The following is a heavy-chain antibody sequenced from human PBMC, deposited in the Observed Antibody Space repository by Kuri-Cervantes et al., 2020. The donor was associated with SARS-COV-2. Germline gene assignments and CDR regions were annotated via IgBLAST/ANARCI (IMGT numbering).Heavy chain of an antibody. Sequence: GGSLRLSCAASGFTFNNYAMHWVRQTPGEGLEWVAITSYDGSTKYYAGSVKGRFTISRDNSKNTLYLQMNSLRAEDTAVYYCAKGKGIAAGSDAFDIWGQGTMVTVSS. CDR2: TSYDGSTK. V-gene: IGHV3-30-3*01. CDR1: GFTFNNYA. CDR3: AKGKGIAAGSDAFDI. J-gene: IGHJ3*02. D-gene: IGHD6-13*01.